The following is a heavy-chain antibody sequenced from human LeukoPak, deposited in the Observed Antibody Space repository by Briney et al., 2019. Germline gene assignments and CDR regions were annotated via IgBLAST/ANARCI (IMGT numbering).Heavy chain of an antibody. V-gene: IGHV4-61*10. CDR1: GGSISSGGYY. J-gene: IGHJ6*03. D-gene: IGHD4-17*01. CDR2: IYYSGST. Sequence: SQTLSLTCTVSGGSISSGGYYWSWIRQPAGKGLEWIGYIYYSGSTNYNPSLKSRVTISVDTSKDQFSLKLSSVTAADTAVYYCARAPFYGADYYYYYMDVWGKGTTVTVSS. CDR3: ARAPFYGADYYYYYMDV.